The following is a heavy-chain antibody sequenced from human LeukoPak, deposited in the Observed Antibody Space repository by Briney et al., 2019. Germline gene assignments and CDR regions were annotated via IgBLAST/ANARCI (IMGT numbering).Heavy chain of an antibody. CDR3: AAVDYGDY. V-gene: IGHV1-3*01. Sequence: GASVKVSCKASGYTFTSYAIHWVRQAPGQRLEWMGWITGGNGGTKYSEKFQGRVTFTRDTSASTAYMELNSLRSEDTAVFFCAAVDYGDYWGQGTLVAVSS. J-gene: IGHJ4*02. CDR2: ITGGNGGT. CDR1: GYTFTSYA. D-gene: IGHD3-16*01.